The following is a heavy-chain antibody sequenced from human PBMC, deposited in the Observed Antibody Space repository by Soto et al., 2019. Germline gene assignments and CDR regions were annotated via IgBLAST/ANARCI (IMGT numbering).Heavy chain of an antibody. Sequence: QPGGSLRLSCAASGFTFSSYGMHWVRQAPGKGLEWVAVIWYDGSNKYYADSVKGRFTISRDNSKNTLYLQMNSLRAEDTAVYYCARESYSGYDLDAFDIWGQGTMVTVSS. V-gene: IGHV3-33*01. CDR1: GFTFSSYG. D-gene: IGHD5-12*01. CDR3: ARESYSGYDLDAFDI. J-gene: IGHJ3*02. CDR2: IWYDGSNK.